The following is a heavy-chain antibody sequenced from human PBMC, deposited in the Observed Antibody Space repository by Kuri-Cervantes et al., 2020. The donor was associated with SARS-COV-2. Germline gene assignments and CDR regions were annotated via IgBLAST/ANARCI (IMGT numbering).Heavy chain of an antibody. V-gene: IGHV1-18*04. D-gene: IGHD3-22*01. CDR3: ARARYYYDSGGF. J-gene: IGHJ4*02. CDR2: DSANNGNT. CDR1: GYTFNNYD. Sequence: ASVKVSCKASGYTFNNYDISRVRQDPGQGLEWMGWDSANNGNTKYAPKLQGRVSMTTDTSTSKADMVLKSLGSDDTALYYCARARYYYDSGGFWGQGTLVTVSS.